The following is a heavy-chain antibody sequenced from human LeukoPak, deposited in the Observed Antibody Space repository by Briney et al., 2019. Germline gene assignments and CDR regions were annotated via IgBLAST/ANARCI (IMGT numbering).Heavy chain of an antibody. D-gene: IGHD2-15*01. CDR3: ARDPPCSGGSCSYYYYYYGMDV. J-gene: IGHJ6*02. V-gene: IGHV1-18*01. CDR1: GYTFTSYG. Sequence: ASVKVSCKASGYTFTSYGISWVRQAPGQGLEWMGWISAYNGNTNYAQKLQGRVTMTTDTSTSTAYMELGSLRSDDTAVYYCARDPPCSGGSCSYYYYYYGMDVWGQGTTVTVSS. CDR2: ISAYNGNT.